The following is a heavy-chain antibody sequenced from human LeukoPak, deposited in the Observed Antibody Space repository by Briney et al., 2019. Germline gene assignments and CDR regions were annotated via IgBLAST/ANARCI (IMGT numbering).Heavy chain of an antibody. V-gene: IGHV1-69*10. J-gene: IGHJ4*02. Sequence: SVKVSCKACGRTYRSYTISGVRQAPGQGLEWMGGIISNLGIANYAQKFQGRVTITADKSTRTAYMELCSLRCEDTAVYYCARVLGYCSGGSCYAFDYWGQGTLVTVSS. CDR1: GRTYRSYT. D-gene: IGHD2-15*01. CDR2: IISNLGIA. CDR3: ARVLGYCSGGSCYAFDY.